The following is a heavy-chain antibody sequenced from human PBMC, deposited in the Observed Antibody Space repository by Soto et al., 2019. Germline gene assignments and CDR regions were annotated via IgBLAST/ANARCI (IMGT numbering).Heavy chain of an antibody. J-gene: IGHJ4*02. CDR1: GFTFSSYG. D-gene: IGHD3-3*01. CDR3: ARASDFWSGYPDY. Sequence: QVQLVESGGGVVQPGRSLRLSCAASGFTFSSYGMHWVRQAPGKGLEWMAVIWYDGSNKYYADSVKGRFTISRDNSKNTLYLQMNSLRAEDTAVYYCARASDFWSGYPDYWGQGTLVTVSS. V-gene: IGHV3-33*01. CDR2: IWYDGSNK.